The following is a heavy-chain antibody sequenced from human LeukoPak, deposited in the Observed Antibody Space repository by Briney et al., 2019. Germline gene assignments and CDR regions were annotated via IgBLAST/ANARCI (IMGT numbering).Heavy chain of an antibody. CDR3: AKDSISLTVTTFDY. J-gene: IGHJ4*02. Sequence: GGSLRLSCAASGFTFDDYGMSWVRQAPGKGLEWVSGINWNGGSTGYADSVKGRFTISRDNSKNTLYLQMNSLRAEDTAVYYCAKDSISLTVTTFDYWGQGTLVTVSS. D-gene: IGHD4-17*01. CDR2: INWNGGST. CDR1: GFTFDDYG. V-gene: IGHV3-20*04.